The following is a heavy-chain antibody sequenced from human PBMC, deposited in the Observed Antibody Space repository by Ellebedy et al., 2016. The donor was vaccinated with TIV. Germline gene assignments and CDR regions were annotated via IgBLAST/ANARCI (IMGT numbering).Heavy chain of an antibody. J-gene: IGHJ4*02. V-gene: IGHV3-43*02. CDR1: GFTFDDHP. CDR2: IVGDGGSA. D-gene: IGHD3-22*01. Sequence: GESLKISCAASGFTFDDHPMHWVRQAPGKGLEWVSVIVGDGGSASYADSVKGRFTISRDNSKNSLFLQMNSLRTEDTALYYCAKDVSRYDYDSSGYLGYFDYWGQGTLVTVSS. CDR3: AKDVSRYDYDSSGYLGYFDY.